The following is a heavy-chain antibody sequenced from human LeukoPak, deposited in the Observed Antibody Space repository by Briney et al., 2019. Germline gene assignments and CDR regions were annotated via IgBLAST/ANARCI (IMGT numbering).Heavy chain of an antibody. CDR1: GFTFSSYS. CDR3: ARDRFGGADYYYGMDV. J-gene: IGHJ6*02. Sequence: GGSLRLSCAASGFTFSSYSMNWVRQAPGKGLEWVSSISSSSSYIYYADSVKGRFTISRDDAKNSLYLQMNSLRAEDTAVYYCARDRFGGADYYYGMDVWGQGTTVTVSS. D-gene: IGHD3-16*01. V-gene: IGHV3-21*01. CDR2: ISSSSSYI.